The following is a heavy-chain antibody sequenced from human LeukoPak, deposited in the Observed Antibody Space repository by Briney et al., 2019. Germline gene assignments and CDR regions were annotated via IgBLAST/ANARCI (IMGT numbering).Heavy chain of an antibody. CDR2: MNPNSGNT. J-gene: IGHJ6*03. V-gene: IGHV1-8*01. D-gene: IGHD3-9*01. Sequence: ASVKVSCKASGYTFTSYDINWVRQATGQGLEGRGWMNPNSGNTGYTQKFQGRVTMTRNTSISTAYMELSSLRSEDTAVYYCARGPPLRYFDWLLTRGGDSGYYYYMDVWGKGTTVTVSS. CDR1: GYTFTSYD. CDR3: ARGPPLRYFDWLLTRGGDSGYYYYMDV.